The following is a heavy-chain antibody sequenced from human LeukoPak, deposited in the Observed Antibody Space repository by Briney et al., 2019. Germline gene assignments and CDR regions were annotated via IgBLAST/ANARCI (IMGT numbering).Heavy chain of an antibody. CDR3: ARGRYDFWSGSYAFDI. CDR1: GFTFSSYS. J-gene: IGHJ3*02. CDR2: IYSGGST. V-gene: IGHV3-53*01. D-gene: IGHD3-3*01. Sequence: GSLRLSCAASGFTFSSYSMNWVRQAPGKGLEWVSVIYSGGSTYYADSVKGRFTISRDNSKNTLYLQMNSLRAEDTAVYYCARGRYDFWSGSYAFDIWGQGTMVTVSS.